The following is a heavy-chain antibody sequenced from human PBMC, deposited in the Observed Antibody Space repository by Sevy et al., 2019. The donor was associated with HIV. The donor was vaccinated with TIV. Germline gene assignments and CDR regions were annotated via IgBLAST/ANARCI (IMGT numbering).Heavy chain of an antibody. J-gene: IGHJ3*01. Sequence: GGSLRLSCAASGFTFSAYWMAWVRQAPGKGLEWVANLNQGGSEKYPVDSVKGRLTISRDNGKNSLYLQMNSVRVEDTGIYYCAIDAVSSLVNWGRGTMVTVSS. V-gene: IGHV3-7*01. D-gene: IGHD6-6*01. CDR3: AIDAVSSLVN. CDR2: LNQGGSEK. CDR1: GFTFSAYW.